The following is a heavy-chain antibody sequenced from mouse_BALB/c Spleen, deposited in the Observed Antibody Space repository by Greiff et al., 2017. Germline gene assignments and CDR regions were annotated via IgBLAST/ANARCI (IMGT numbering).Heavy chain of an antibody. V-gene: IGHV7-3*02. CDR2: IRNKANGYTT. Sequence: EVMLVESGGGLVQPGGSLRLSCATSGFTFTDYYMSWVRQPPGKALEWLGFIRNKANGYTTEYSASVKGRFTISRDNSQSILYLQMNTLGAEDSATYYCARDWGLRRGFDYWGQGTTLTVSS. CDR3: ARDWGLRRGFDY. CDR1: GFTFTDYY. D-gene: IGHD2-4*01. J-gene: IGHJ2*01.